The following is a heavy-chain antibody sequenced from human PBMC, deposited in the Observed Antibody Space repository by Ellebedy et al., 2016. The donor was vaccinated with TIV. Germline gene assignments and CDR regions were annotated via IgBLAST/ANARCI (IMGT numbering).Heavy chain of an antibody. CDR1: GFTFSHYT. D-gene: IGHD6-25*01. Sequence: PGGSLRLSCVASGFTFSHYTMHWVRQAPGKGLEWMAVKSYDDSHEYYAHSVRGRFTISRDNPKNTLYLQMNSLRPEDTALYYCARAYSSDGWSTDYWGQGTLVTVSS. CDR2: KSYDDSHE. V-gene: IGHV3-30-3*01. J-gene: IGHJ4*02. CDR3: ARAYSSDGWSTDY.